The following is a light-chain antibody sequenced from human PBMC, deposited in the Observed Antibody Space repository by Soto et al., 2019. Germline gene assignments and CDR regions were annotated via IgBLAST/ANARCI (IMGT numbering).Light chain of an antibody. CDR1: QGIGDT. Sequence: TPSPATLAVSPGEGVTLSCRASQGIGDTLAWYQHKPGQTPRLLIYDTSTRATGIPARFSGSGSGTDFTLTISSLEPEDFAVYYCQQRSNLAITFCQGTRLEI. V-gene: IGKV3D-11*01. CDR2: DTS. J-gene: IGKJ5*01. CDR3: QQRSNLAIT.